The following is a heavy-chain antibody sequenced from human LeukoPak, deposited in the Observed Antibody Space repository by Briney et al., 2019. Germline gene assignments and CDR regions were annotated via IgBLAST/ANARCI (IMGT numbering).Heavy chain of an antibody. D-gene: IGHD3-3*01. Sequence: GGSLRLSCAASGFTFSSYSMNWVRQAPGKGLEWVSSISSSSYIYYADSVKGRFTISRDNAKNSLYLQMNSLRAEDTAVYYCARDYDFWSGYGMDVWGQGTTVTVSS. CDR3: ARDYDFWSGYGMDV. J-gene: IGHJ6*02. CDR1: GFTFSSYS. V-gene: IGHV3-21*01. CDR2: ISSSSYI.